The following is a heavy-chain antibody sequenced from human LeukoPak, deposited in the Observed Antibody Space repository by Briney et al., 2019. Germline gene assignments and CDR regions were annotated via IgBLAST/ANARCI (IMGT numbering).Heavy chain of an antibody. D-gene: IGHD1-26*01. V-gene: IGHV1-46*01. CDR3: ARDDPVIVGGLEYYFDY. Sequence: ASLKVSCKASGYTFTSYYMHWVRQAPGQGLEWMGILNPSGGSTSYAQKFQGRVTMTRDMSTSTVYMELSSLRSEDMAVYYCARDDPVIVGGLEYYFDYWGQGTLVTVSS. CDR2: LNPSGGST. J-gene: IGHJ4*02. CDR1: GYTFTSYY.